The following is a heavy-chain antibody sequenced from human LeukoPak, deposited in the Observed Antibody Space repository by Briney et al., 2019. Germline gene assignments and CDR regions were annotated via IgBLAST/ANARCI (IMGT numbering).Heavy chain of an antibody. CDR3: AKATVTHLIDY. CDR1: GFTFSSYA. D-gene: IGHD4-17*01. CDR2: ISTNGGST. V-gene: IGHV3-64*01. Sequence: GGSLRLSCAASGFTFSSYAMHWVRQAPGKGLEYVSAISTNGGSTYYANSVKGRFTISRDNSKNTLYLQMNSLGAEDTAVYYCAKATVTHLIDYWGQGTLVTVSS. J-gene: IGHJ4*02.